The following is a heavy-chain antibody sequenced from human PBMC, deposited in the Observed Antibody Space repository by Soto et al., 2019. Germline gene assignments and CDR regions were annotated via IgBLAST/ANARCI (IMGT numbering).Heavy chain of an antibody. CDR2: IYYSGST. CDR3: ARDYYGSGSSFDY. V-gene: IGHV4-59*06. J-gene: IGHJ4*02. D-gene: IGHD3-10*01. Sequence: PSETLSLTCTVSGDSISSYYWSWIRQPPGKGLEWIGYIYYSGSTYYNPSLKSRVTISVDTSKNQFSLKLSSVTAADTAVYYCARDYYGSGSSFDYWGQGILVTVSS. CDR1: GDSISSYY.